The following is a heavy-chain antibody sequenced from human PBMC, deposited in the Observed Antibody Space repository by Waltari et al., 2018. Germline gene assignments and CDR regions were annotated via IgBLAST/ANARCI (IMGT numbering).Heavy chain of an antibody. CDR1: GDSVSSNSAA. Sequence: QVQLQQSGPGLVKPSQTLSLTCAISGDSVSSNSAAWNWIRQSPSGVLEWLGRTYYRSKWYNDYAVSVKSRITINPDTSKNQFSLQLNSVTPEDTAVYYCAREAVRSRSRSFDYWGQGTLVTVSS. CDR3: AREAVRSRSRSFDY. CDR2: TYYRSKWYN. V-gene: IGHV6-1*01. J-gene: IGHJ4*02.